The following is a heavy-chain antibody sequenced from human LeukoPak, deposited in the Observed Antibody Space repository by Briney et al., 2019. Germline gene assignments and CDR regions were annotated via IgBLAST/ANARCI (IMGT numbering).Heavy chain of an antibody. Sequence: GASVKVSCKASGYTFTGYYMHWVRQAPGQGLEWMGRINPNSGGTNYAQKFQGRVTMTWDTSISTAYMELSRLRSDDTAVYYCARAGGPITMVRGVIKNDYWGQGTLVTVSS. CDR1: GYTFTGYY. J-gene: IGHJ4*02. CDR2: INPNSGGT. D-gene: IGHD3-10*01. V-gene: IGHV1-2*06. CDR3: ARAGGPITMVRGVIKNDY.